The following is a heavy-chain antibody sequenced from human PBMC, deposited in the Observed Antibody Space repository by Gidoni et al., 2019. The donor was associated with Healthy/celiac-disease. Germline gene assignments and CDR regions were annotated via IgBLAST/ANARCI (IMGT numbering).Heavy chain of an antibody. CDR2: ISYDGSNK. V-gene: IGHV3-30*18. D-gene: IGHD1-26*01. CDR3: AKDGPPSGSIDY. Sequence: SSYGMHWVRQAPGKGLEWVAVISYDGSNKYYADSVKGRFTISRDNSKNTLYLQMNSLRAEDTAVYYCAKDGPPSGSIDYWGQGTLVTVSS. J-gene: IGHJ4*02. CDR1: SSYG.